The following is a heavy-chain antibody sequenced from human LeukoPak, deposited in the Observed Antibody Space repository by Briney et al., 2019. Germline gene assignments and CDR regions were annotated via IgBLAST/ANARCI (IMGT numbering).Heavy chain of an antibody. D-gene: IGHD3-3*01. V-gene: IGHV5-51*01. CDR2: IYPSDSDT. J-gene: IGHJ4*02. CDR1: GYSFTSNW. Sequence: GESLKISCKGSGYSFTSNWIGWVRQMPGRGLEWMGIIYPSDSDTRYSPSFQGQVTISADKSINTAYLQWSSLKAWDTAMYYCARHKRSLPYDFWGQGTLVTVFS. CDR3: ARHKRSLPYDF.